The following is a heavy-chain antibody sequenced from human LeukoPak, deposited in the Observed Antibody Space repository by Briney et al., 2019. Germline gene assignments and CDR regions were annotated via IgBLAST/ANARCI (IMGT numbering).Heavy chain of an antibody. J-gene: IGHJ3*02. V-gene: IGHV3-74*01. CDR1: GFTFNNAW. CDR2: IKSDGSST. CDR3: AKDRSGTIFGVVVAFDI. Sequence: GGSLRLSCAASGFTFNNAWMSWVRQAPGKGLVWVSRIKSDGSSTSYADSVKGRFTISRDTSKNTVHLQMNSLRAEDTAVYYCAKDRSGTIFGVVVAFDIWGQGTMVTVSS. D-gene: IGHD3-3*01.